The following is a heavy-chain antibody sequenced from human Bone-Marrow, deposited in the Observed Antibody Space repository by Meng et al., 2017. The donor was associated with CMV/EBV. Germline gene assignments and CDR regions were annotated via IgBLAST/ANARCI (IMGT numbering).Heavy chain of an antibody. Sequence: GGSLRLSCAASGFTFSSYSMNWVRQAPGKGLEWVSSISSSSSYIYYADSVKGRFTISRDNAKNTLYLQMNSLRAEDTAVYYCARAYSYGYPPYYYGMDVWGQGTTVTVSS. D-gene: IGHD5-18*01. CDR2: ISSSSSYI. CDR3: ARAYSYGYPPYYYGMDV. V-gene: IGHV3-21*01. J-gene: IGHJ6*02. CDR1: GFTFSSYS.